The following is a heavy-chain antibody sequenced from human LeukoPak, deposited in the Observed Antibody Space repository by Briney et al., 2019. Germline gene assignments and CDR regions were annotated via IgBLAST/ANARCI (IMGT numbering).Heavy chain of an antibody. J-gene: IGHJ4*02. Sequence: SETLSVTCTVSGGSITSFYWSWIRQPPGKGLEWIAYIYYSGISHYNPSLRSRLTISVDTSKNQFSLKLSSVTAADTAFYYCARQIGVLAPAYDYCVQGALVTVSS. V-gene: IGHV4-59*08. CDR1: GGSITSFY. D-gene: IGHD2-2*01. CDR3: ARQIGVLAPAYDY. CDR2: IYYSGIS.